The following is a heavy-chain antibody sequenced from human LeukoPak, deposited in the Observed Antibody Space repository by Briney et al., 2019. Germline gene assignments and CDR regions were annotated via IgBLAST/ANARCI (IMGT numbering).Heavy chain of an antibody. V-gene: IGHV4-31*03. CDR3: ARGDSSSWYGFVI. CDR2: IYHSGGT. Sequence: SQTLSLTCTVSGGSINSGGYYWSWIRPHPGKGLEWIGYIYHSGGTYYNPSLKSRVTISIDTSKNQFSLKLGSVTAADTAVYYCARGDSSSWYGFVIWGQGKMVTISS. CDR1: GGSINSGGYY. D-gene: IGHD6-13*01. J-gene: IGHJ3*02.